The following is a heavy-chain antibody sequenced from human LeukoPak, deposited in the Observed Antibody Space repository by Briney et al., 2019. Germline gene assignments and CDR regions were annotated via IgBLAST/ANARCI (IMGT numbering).Heavy chain of an antibody. CDR3: AKQQLFT. J-gene: IGHJ4*02. Sequence: GRSLRLSCAASGFTFSSYGMHWVRQAPGKGLEWVAVISYDGSNKYYADSVKDRFTISRDNSKNTLYLQMNSLRAEDTAVYYCAKQQLFTWGQGTLVTVSS. V-gene: IGHV3-30*18. CDR1: GFTFSSYG. D-gene: IGHD6-13*01. CDR2: ISYDGSNK.